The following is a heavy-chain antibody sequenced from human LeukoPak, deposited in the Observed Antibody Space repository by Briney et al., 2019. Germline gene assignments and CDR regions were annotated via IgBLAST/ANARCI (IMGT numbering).Heavy chain of an antibody. V-gene: IGHV4-34*01. D-gene: IGHD3-22*01. Sequence: PSETLSLTCAVYGGSFSGYYWSWIRQPPGKGLEWIGEINHSGSTNYNPSLKSRVTISVDTSKNQFSLKLSSVTAADTAVYYCARGQYYYDSSVTYYGMDVWGQGTTVTVSS. CDR1: GGSFSGYY. CDR2: INHSGST. J-gene: IGHJ6*02. CDR3: ARGQYYYDSSVTYYGMDV.